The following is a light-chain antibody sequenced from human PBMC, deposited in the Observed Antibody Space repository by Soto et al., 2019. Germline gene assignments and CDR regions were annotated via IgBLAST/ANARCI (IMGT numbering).Light chain of an antibody. J-gene: IGKJ3*01. CDR2: DAS. Sequence: EIVLTQSPATLSLSPGERATLSCRASKSVSSYLAWYQQKPGQAPRLLIYDASNRPTVIPARFSGSGSGTDFTLTISSLEPEDFAVYYCQLRSNWPPRFTFGPGTKVDIK. V-gene: IGKV3-11*01. CDR1: KSVSSY. CDR3: QLRSNWPPRFT.